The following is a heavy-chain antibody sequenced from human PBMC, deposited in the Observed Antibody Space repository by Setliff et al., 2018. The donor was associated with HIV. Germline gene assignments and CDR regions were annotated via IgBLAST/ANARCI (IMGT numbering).Heavy chain of an antibody. D-gene: IGHD2-15*01. J-gene: IGHJ4*02. Sequence: GGSLRLSCAASGFTFSRNALHWVRQAPGKGLEWVALISHDGSYKHNADSVKGRFTISRDNSKNTLYLQMSSLRVEDTAVYYCARAGYCSGGNCQTHYFDSWGQGTLVTVSS. V-gene: IGHV3-30-3*01. CDR3: ARAGYCSGGNCQTHYFDS. CDR1: GFTFSRNA. CDR2: ISHDGSYK.